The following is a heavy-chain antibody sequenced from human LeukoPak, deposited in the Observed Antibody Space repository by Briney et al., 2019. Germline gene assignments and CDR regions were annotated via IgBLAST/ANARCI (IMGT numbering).Heavy chain of an antibody. Sequence: PGGSLRLSCAASGFTFSSYEMNWVRQAPGKGLEWVSYISSSGSTIYYADSVKGRFTISRDNAKNSLYLQMNSLRAEDTAVYYCARRVYDILTGDDYYYMDVWGKGTTVTVSS. J-gene: IGHJ6*03. CDR3: ARRVYDILTGDDYYYMDV. CDR2: ISSSGSTI. CDR1: GFTFSSYE. V-gene: IGHV3-48*03. D-gene: IGHD3-9*01.